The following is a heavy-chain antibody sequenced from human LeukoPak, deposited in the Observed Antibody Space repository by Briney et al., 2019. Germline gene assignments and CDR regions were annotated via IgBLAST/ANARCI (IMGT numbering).Heavy chain of an antibody. V-gene: IGHV3-30*18. D-gene: IGHD6-19*01. CDR1: GFTFSSYG. CDR2: ISYDGSNT. Sequence: GGSLRLSCAASGFTFSSYGMHWVRQAPGKGLEWVAVISYDGSNTYYADSVKGRFTISRDNSKNTLYLQMNSLRAEDTAVYYCAKTPSGRWYFDYWGQGTLVTVSS. J-gene: IGHJ4*02. CDR3: AKTPSGRWYFDY.